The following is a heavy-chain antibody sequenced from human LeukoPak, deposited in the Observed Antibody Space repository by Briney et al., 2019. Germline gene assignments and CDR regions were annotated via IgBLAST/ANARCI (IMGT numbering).Heavy chain of an antibody. CDR3: AKNVVATASTGWFDP. Sequence: GGSLRLSCAASGFTFSSYAMSWVRQAPGKGLEWVSAISGSGGSTYYADSVKGRFTISRDNSKNTLYLQMNSLRAEDPAVYYCAKNVVATASTGWFDPWGQGTLVTVSS. CDR1: GFTFSSYA. D-gene: IGHD5-12*01. CDR2: ISGSGGST. V-gene: IGHV3-23*01. J-gene: IGHJ5*02.